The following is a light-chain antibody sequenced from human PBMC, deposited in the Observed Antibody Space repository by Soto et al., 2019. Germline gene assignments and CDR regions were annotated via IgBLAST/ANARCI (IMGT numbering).Light chain of an antibody. CDR1: QTISSSY. CDR2: ATS. J-gene: IGKJ4*01. CDR3: QQYCCTPPLS. Sequence: EIVLTQSPGTLSLSPGERATLSCRARQTISSSYLGWYQQKPGQSPRLLIFATSTRATGIPDRFSGSGSGTDFTLTISRLEPEDFAVYYCQQYCCTPPLSFGGGTKVEIK. V-gene: IGKV3-20*01.